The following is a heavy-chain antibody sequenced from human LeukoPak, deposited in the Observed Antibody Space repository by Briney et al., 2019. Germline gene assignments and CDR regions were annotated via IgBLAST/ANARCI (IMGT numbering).Heavy chain of an antibody. J-gene: IGHJ4*02. CDR3: AASQRGGSTSCYDY. CDR2: IYYSGST. Sequence: PLETLSLTCTVSGGSISSYYWSWMPQPPGKGLKWIAYIYYSGSTNYNPSLKSRVTISVDTSKNQFSLKLSSVTAADTAVYYWAASQRGGSTSCYDYWGQGTLVTVSS. D-gene: IGHD2-2*01. CDR1: GGSISSYY. V-gene: IGHV4-59*01.